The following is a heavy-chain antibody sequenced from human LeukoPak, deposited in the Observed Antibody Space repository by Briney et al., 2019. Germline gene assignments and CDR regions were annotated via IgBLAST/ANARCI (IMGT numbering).Heavy chain of an antibody. CDR3: ARDSSWFTPNFDY. CDR2: ISSSSSYI. Sequence: GGSLRLSCAPSAFTFSSYSMNWVRQAPGKGLEWVSSISSSSSYIYYADSVKGRFTISRDNAKNSLYLQMNSLRAEDTAVYYCARDSSWFTPNFDYWGQGTLVTVSS. D-gene: IGHD6-13*01. V-gene: IGHV3-21*01. CDR1: AFTFSSYS. J-gene: IGHJ4*02.